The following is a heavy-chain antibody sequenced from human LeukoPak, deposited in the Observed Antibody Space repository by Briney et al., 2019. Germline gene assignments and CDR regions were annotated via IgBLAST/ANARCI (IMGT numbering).Heavy chain of an antibody. V-gene: IGHV4-59*08. D-gene: IGHD1-26*01. CDR2: IYYSGST. Sequence: SETLSLTCTVSGGSISSYYWSWIRQPPGKGLEWIGYIYYSGSTNYNPSLKSRVTISVDTSKNQFSLKLNSVTAADSAMYYCAKSGGYGLIDYWGQGTLVTVSS. CDR1: GGSISSYY. CDR3: AKSGGYGLIDY. J-gene: IGHJ4*01.